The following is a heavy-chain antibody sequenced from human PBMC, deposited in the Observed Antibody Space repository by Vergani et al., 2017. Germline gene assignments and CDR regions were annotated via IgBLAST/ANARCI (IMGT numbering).Heavy chain of an antibody. V-gene: IGHV3-49*04. CDR3: TTGFPWSSWATY. D-gene: IGHD6-13*01. CDR2: VRNKEDGGTP. CDR1: GFTFTDDG. J-gene: IGHJ4*01. Sequence: EVQLVESGGGLEQPGRSLRLSCRASGFTFTDDGISWVRQAPGKGLEWVGFVRNKEDGGTPEHAASVKGRFTISRDHSKAIAYLQMNSLKTEDTAVYYCTTGFPWSSWATYWGQGTLVTVPS.